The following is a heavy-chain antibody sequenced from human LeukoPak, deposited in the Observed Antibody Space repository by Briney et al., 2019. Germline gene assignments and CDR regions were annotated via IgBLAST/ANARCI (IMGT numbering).Heavy chain of an antibody. Sequence: SETLSLTCTVSGGTISSYYWTWIRQPAGKGLEWIGRIYTSGSTNYNPSLKSRVTMSVDTSKNQFSLNLSSVTAADTAVYYCARTQSDSSSSPPHYWGQGTLVTVSS. CDR1: GGTISSYY. CDR2: IYTSGST. D-gene: IGHD6-6*01. J-gene: IGHJ4*02. CDR3: ARTQSDSSSSPPHY. V-gene: IGHV4-4*07.